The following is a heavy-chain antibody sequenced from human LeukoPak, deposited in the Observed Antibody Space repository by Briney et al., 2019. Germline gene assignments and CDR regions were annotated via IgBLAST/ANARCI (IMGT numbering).Heavy chain of an antibody. V-gene: IGHV3-33*01. CDR3: ARDNIAAAGYYYYYGMDV. CDR2: IWYDGSNK. CDR1: GFTLSSYG. J-gene: IGHJ6*04. Sequence: PGGSLRLSCAASGFTLSSYGRHWVRQAPRKRLEWVAVIWYDGSNKYYAHSVKGRFTISRDKSKNKLYLQMNSLRAEDTAVYYCARDNIAAAGYYYYYGMDVWGKGTTVTVSS. D-gene: IGHD6-13*01.